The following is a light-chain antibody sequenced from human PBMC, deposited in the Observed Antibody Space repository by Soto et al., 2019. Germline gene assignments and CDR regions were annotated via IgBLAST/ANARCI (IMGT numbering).Light chain of an antibody. CDR1: SSDVGGYNY. J-gene: IGLJ1*01. CDR3: CSYAGSDTSV. Sequence: QSALTQPRSVSGSPGQSVTISCTGTSSDVGGYNYVSWYQQHPGQAPTLMMYDVSKRPSGVPDRFSGSKSGNTASLTISGLEADDEADYYCCSYAGSDTSVFGTGTKVTVL. CDR2: DVS. V-gene: IGLV2-11*01.